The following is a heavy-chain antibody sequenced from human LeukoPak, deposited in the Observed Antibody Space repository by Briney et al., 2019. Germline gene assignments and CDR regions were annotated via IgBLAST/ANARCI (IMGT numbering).Heavy chain of an antibody. CDR2: ISSSSSYI. V-gene: IGHV3-21*01. CDR3: ARDFKHGIAAAVYYYYYGMDV. Sequence: PGGSLRLSCAASGFTFSSYSMNWVRQAPGKGLEWVSSISSSSSYIYYADSVKGRFTISRDNAKNSLYLQMNSLRAEDTAVYYCARDFKHGIAAAVYYYYYGMDVWGQGTTVTVPS. CDR1: GFTFSSYS. D-gene: IGHD6-13*01. J-gene: IGHJ6*02.